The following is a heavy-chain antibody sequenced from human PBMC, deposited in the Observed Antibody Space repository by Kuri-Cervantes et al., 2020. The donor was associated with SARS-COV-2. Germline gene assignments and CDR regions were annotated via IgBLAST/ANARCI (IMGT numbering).Heavy chain of an antibody. CDR1: GYTFTSYG. D-gene: IGHD5-12*01. Sequence: ASVKVSCKASGYTFTSYGISWVRQAPGQGLEWMGWISAYNGNTIYAQKFQGRVTMTEDTSTDTAYMELSSLRSEDTAVYYCATARGYSGYDSTSYYFDYWGQGTLVTVSS. J-gene: IGHJ4*02. V-gene: IGHV1-18*01. CDR3: ATARGYSGYDSTSYYFDY. CDR2: ISAYNGNT.